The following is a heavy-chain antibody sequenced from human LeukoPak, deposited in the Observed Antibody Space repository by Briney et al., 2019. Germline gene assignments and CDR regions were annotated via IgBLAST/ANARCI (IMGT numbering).Heavy chain of an antibody. CDR2: IKSKTDGGTT. V-gene: IGHV3-15*01. J-gene: IGHJ4*02. CDR3: TTGRIYDSSGYYYDLFDY. CDR1: GGSISSYY. D-gene: IGHD3-22*01. Sequence: ETLSLTCTVSGGSISSYYWSWIRQPPGKGLEWVGRIKSKTDGGTTDYAAPVKGRFTISRDDSKNTLYLQMNSLKTEDTAVYYCTTGRIYDSSGYYYDLFDYWGQGTLVTVSS.